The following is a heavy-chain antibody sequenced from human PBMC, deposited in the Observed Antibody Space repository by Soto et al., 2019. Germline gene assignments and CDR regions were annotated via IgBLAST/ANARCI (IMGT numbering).Heavy chain of an antibody. J-gene: IGHJ5*02. D-gene: IGHD3-22*01. V-gene: IGHV4-38-2*01. Sequence: SETLSLTCAVSGYSTSSGYYWGWLRQPPGKGLEWIGSIDHGGSTYYNPSLNSRVTLSIDMTNNHVPLILNSVTAADTAVYYCARVGPWVPYYYDSSPYTFENWFDPWGQGTLVTVSS. CDR3: ARVGPWVPYYYDSSPYTFENWFDP. CDR2: IDHGGST. CDR1: GYSTSSGYY.